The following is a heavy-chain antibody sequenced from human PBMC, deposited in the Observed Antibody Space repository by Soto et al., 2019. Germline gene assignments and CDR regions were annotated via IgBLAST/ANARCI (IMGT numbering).Heavy chain of an antibody. CDR2: INHSGST. Sequence: QVQLQQWGAGLLKPSETLSLTCAVYGGSFSGYYWSWIRQPPGKGLEWIGEINHSGSTNYNPSLKSRVTISVDTSKNQFSLNLSSVTAADTAVYYCARGGLRVSYCSSTSCYRSPRNWFDPWGQGTLVTVSS. V-gene: IGHV4-34*01. CDR1: GGSFSGYY. D-gene: IGHD2-2*02. CDR3: ARGGLRVSYCSSTSCYRSPRNWFDP. J-gene: IGHJ5*02.